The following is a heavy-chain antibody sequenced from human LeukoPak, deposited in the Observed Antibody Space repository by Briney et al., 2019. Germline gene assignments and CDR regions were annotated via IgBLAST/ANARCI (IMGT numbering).Heavy chain of an antibody. CDR2: ISWNGGST. CDR1: GFTFSDYY. Sequence: GGSLRLSCAASGFTFSDYYMSWVRQAPGKGLEWVSGISWNGGSTGYADSVKGRFTISRDSAKNYLYLQMTSLRAEDTAFYYCARDTISNWASDYWGQGTLVTVSS. D-gene: IGHD3-3*02. V-gene: IGHV3-20*04. J-gene: IGHJ4*02. CDR3: ARDTISNWASDY.